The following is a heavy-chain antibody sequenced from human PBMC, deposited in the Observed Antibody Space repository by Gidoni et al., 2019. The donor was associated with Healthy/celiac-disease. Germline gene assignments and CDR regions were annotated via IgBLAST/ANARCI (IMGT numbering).Heavy chain of an antibody. Sequence: QVQLVQSAAEVKKPGASVKVSCKASGYTFTNYGISWGRQAPGQGLEWMGWISTYNGNTNYAQKFQGRVTVTTDTSTSTADMDLRSLTSGDTAVYYGARDGDIYAISCHDAFDIWGQGTMVTVSS. J-gene: IGHJ3*02. CDR2: ISTYNGNT. D-gene: IGHD2-8*01. CDR1: GYTFTNYG. CDR3: ARDGDIYAISCHDAFDI. V-gene: IGHV1-18*01.